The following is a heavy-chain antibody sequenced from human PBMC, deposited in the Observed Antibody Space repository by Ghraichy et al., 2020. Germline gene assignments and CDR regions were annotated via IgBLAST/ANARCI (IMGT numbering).Heavy chain of an antibody. V-gene: IGHV5-51*01. Sequence: GESLNISCQGSGYLFPSYYIAWVRQMPGKGLEWMGIIYPGDSYTKYSPSFEGQVTISADKSITTAYLQWSSLKASDTAMYYCARGIPDYSDGSGTYFDYWGQGTVVTVSS. CDR2: IYPGDSYT. CDR3: ARGIPDYSDGSGTYFDY. D-gene: IGHD3-22*01. J-gene: IGHJ4*02. CDR1: GYLFPSYY.